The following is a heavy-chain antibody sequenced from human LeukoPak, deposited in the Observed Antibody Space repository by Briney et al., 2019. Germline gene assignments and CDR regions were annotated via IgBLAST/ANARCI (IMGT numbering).Heavy chain of an antibody. D-gene: IGHD3-22*01. V-gene: IGHV1-46*01. J-gene: IGHJ4*02. Sequence: ASVKVSCKASGYTFTGYYMHWVRQAPGQGLEWMGIINPSGGSTSYAQKFQGRVTMTRDTSTSTVYMELSSLRSEDTAVYYCAREHYYDSSGGNFDYWGQGTLVTVSS. CDR2: INPSGGST. CDR1: GYTFTGYY. CDR3: AREHYYDSSGGNFDY.